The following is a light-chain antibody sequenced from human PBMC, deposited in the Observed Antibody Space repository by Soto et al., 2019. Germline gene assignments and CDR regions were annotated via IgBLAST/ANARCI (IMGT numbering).Light chain of an antibody. CDR1: QSLVHSDGIAY. V-gene: IGKV2-30*02. Sequence: DVVMTQSPLSLPVTLGQPASISCRSNQSLVHSDGIAYFSWFQQRPGRSPRRLIYKASNRDSGVPARFSGSGSGTDFALKISRVEAEDVGVYYCQQYNTWRSISFGQGTRLEIK. CDR3: QQYNTWRSIS. J-gene: IGKJ5*01. CDR2: KAS.